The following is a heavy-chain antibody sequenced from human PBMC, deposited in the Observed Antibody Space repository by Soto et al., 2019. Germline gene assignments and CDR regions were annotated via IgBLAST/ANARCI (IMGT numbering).Heavy chain of an antibody. D-gene: IGHD6-13*01. Sequence: SVKVSCKASGGTFSSYAISWVRQAPGQGLERMGGIIPIFGTANYAQKFQGRVTITADESTSTAYMELSSLRSVDTAVYYCVRSGIAAAGPRFDPWGQGTLVTVSS. CDR2: IIPIFGTA. J-gene: IGHJ5*02. V-gene: IGHV1-69*13. CDR1: GGTFSSYA. CDR3: VRSGIAAAGPRFDP.